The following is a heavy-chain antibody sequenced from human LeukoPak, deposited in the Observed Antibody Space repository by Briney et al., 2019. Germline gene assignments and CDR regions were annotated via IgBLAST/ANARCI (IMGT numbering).Heavy chain of an antibody. J-gene: IGHJ4*02. CDR1: GGSISPYY. CDR3: VRHAGGTTYDY. CDR2: ICFSGIT. V-gene: IGHV4-59*08. D-gene: IGHD3-16*01. Sequence: SETLSLTCTVSGGSISPYYWSWIRQPPGKGLEWLGHICFSGITHYNASLKSRVTMSVDTSRNHFSLIVSSVTAADTALYYCVRHAGGTTYDYWGQGTLVTVSS.